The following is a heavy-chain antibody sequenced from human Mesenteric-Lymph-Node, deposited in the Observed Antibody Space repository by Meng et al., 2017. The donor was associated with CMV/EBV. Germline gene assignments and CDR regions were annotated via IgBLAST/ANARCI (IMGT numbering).Heavy chain of an antibody. D-gene: IGHD4-23*01. CDR1: GDSISGDY. Sequence: GSLRLSCTVSGDSISGDYWSWIRQSPGKGLEWIGYIYFTGTSSHNPSLSSRVTMSVDTSKKQFSLQLTSVTAADTAVYYCAAHGGAGVYFLQFWGQGTMVTVSS. CDR3: AAHGGAGVYFLQF. J-gene: IGHJ3*01. CDR2: IYFTGTS. V-gene: IGHV4-59*03.